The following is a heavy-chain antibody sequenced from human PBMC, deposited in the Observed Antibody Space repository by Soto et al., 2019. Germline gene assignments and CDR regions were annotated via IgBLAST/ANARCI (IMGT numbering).Heavy chain of an antibody. CDR1: GGSFSGYY. V-gene: IGHV4-34*01. J-gene: IGHJ2*01. D-gene: IGHD6-19*01. Sequence: QVQLQQWGAGLLKPSETLSLTCAVYGGSFSGYYWSWIRQPPGKGLEWIGEINHSGSTNYNPSLKSRVTISVDTSKNQFSLKLSSVTAADTAVYYCARGAVAGTYWYFDLWGRGTLVTVSS. CDR3: ARGAVAGTYWYFDL. CDR2: INHSGST.